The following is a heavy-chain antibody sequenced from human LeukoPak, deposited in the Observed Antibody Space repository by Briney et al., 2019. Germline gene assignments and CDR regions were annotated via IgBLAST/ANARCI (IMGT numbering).Heavy chain of an antibody. J-gene: IGHJ4*02. D-gene: IGHD4-17*01. CDR2: IYYSGST. CDR3: ARHRNEYDYGDYQVIDY. Sequence: SETLSLTCTVSGGSISSSSYYWGWIRQPPGKGLEWIGSIYYSGSTYYNPSLKSRVTISVDTSKNQFSLKLSSVTAADTAVYYRARHRNEYDYGDYQVIDYWGQGILVTVSS. V-gene: IGHV4-39*01. CDR1: GGSISSSSYY.